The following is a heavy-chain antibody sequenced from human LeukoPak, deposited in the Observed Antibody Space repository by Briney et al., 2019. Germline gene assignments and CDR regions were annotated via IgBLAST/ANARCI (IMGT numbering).Heavy chain of an antibody. D-gene: IGHD4-23*01. J-gene: IGHJ4*02. V-gene: IGHV4-59*01. CDR1: GGSLSGYY. Sequence: NPSETLSLTCTISGGSLSGYYWTWIRRPPGKGLEWIGYIYYSGSTNYNPSLESRITILVDTSKNQFSLRLGSVTAADTAVYYCARLRGNYFSDYWGQGTLVTVSS. CDR3: ARLRGNYFSDY. CDR2: IYYSGST.